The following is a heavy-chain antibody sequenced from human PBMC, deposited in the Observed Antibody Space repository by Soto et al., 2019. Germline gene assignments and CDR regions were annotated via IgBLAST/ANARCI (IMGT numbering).Heavy chain of an antibody. CDR3: VKLRLELLYLDS. CDR1: GFTFSDYY. V-gene: IGHV3-11*01. J-gene: IGHJ4*02. CDR2: IGSSDNII. D-gene: IGHD1-7*01. Sequence: GGSLRLSCAASGFTFSDYYMSWIRQAPGRGLEWVSYIGSSDNIIYYADSVKGRFTISRDSSNNTLYLQMNNLRADDTALYFCVKLRLELLYLDSWGLGALVTVSS.